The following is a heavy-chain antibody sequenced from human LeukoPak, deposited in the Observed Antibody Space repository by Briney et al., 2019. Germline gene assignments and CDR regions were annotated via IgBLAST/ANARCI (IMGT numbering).Heavy chain of an antibody. D-gene: IGHD3-22*01. Sequence: PSETLSLTCAVYGGSFSGYYWSWIRQPPGKGLEWIGEINHSGSTNYNPSLKSRVTISVDTSKNQFSLKLSSVTAADTAVYYCARHKTYYYDSSGYCYRDDAFDIWGQGTMVTVSS. CDR2: INHSGST. CDR3: ARHKTYYYDSSGYCYRDDAFDI. V-gene: IGHV4-34*01. CDR1: GGSFSGYY. J-gene: IGHJ3*02.